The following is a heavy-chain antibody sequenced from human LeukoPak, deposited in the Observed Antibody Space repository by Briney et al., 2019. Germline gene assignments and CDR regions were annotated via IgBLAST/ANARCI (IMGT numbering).Heavy chain of an antibody. J-gene: IGHJ4*02. CDR1: GFTFSSYA. D-gene: IGHD6-13*01. CDR2: ISYDGSNK. CDR3: ARHNPGIGY. Sequence: PGGSLRLSCAASGFTFSSYAMHWVRQAPGKGLEWVAVISYDGSNKYYADSVKGRFTISRDNSKNTLYLQMNSLRAEDTAVYYCARHNPGIGYWGQGTLVTVSS. V-gene: IGHV3-30-3*01.